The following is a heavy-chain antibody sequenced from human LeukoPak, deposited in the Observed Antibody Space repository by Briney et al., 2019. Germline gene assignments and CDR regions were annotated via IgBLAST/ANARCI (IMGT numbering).Heavy chain of an antibody. J-gene: IGHJ6*03. D-gene: IGHD2-2*03. Sequence: ASVKVSCKASGYTFTSYGISWVRQVPGQGLEWMGWISAYNGNTNYAQKLQGRVTMTTDTSTSTAYMELRSLRSDDTAVYYCASGHCSSTSCYLYYYMDVWGKGTTVTVSS. CDR2: ISAYNGNT. CDR3: ASGHCSSTSCYLYYYMDV. CDR1: GYTFTSYG. V-gene: IGHV1-18*01.